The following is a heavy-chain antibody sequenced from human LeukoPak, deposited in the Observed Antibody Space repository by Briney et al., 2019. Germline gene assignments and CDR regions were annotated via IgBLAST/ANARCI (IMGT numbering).Heavy chain of an antibody. D-gene: IGHD3-9*01. Sequence: PSETLSLTCTVSVGSLSSSDNYWGWIRHPPGKGLEWIGSIYYSGSTYYNPSLKSRVTISVDTSKNRFSLKLSSVTAADTAVYYCARHWVSTDFDWLLYPRNWGQGTLVTVSS. CDR2: IYYSGST. V-gene: IGHV4-39*01. CDR3: ARHWVSTDFDWLLYPRN. J-gene: IGHJ4*02. CDR1: VGSLSSSDNY.